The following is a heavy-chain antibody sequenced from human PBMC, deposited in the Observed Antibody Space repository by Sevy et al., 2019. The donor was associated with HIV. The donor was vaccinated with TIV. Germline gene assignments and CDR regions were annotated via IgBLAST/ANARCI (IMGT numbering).Heavy chain of an antibody. J-gene: IGHJ4*02. CDR2: ISGSGTST. CDR1: GFSFSTYA. D-gene: IGHD3-3*01. Sequence: GGSLRLSCAASGFSFSTYAMTWVRQAPGKGLEWVSGISGSGTSTYYTDSVKGRFTISRDNSKNTVYLQMNNLRAEDTAVYYFGKVSIFGVGGFYDYWGQGTLVTVSS. V-gene: IGHV3-23*01. CDR3: GKVSIFGVGGFYDY.